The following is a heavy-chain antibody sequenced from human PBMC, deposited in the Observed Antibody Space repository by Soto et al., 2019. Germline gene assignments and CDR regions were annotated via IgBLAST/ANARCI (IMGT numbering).Heavy chain of an antibody. CDR1: VFRFISYA. J-gene: IGHJ6*02. D-gene: IGHD6-6*01. V-gene: IGHV3-23*01. Sequence: SGWSLRLSCASPVFRFISYAMSWVRQAPGQGPEWLSVISASGGSAYYADSVRGRFTISRDNSKNTLYLQMKSLGAEDTAVYYCASSSALWHGMDAWGQGTTVTVSS. CDR2: ISASGGSA. CDR3: ASSSALWHGMDA.